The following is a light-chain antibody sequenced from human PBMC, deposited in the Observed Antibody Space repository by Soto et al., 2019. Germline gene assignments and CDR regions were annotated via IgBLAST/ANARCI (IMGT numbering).Light chain of an antibody. CDR3: SAYTISNTPYV. J-gene: IGLJ1*01. CDR1: SSDVGAYNF. CDR2: EVT. V-gene: IGLV2-14*01. Sequence: QSVLTQPASVSGSPGQSITISCTGSSSDVGAYNFVSWYQHHPGKAPKLILYEVTPHPSGVSSRFSGSKSGNTASLTISGLQADYEANYYCSAYTISNTPYVFGPGTKLTVL.